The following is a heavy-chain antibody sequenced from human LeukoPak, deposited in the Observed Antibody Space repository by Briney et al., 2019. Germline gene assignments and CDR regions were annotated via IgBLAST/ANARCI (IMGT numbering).Heavy chain of an antibody. Sequence: GASVKVSCKASGYTFTTYGVTWVRQAPGQGLEWMGWINVYNGNTRSAQKLQGRVTMTTDTSTSTAYMELRSLRSDDTAVYYCARDSGFGELSADYWGQGTLVTVSS. CDR1: GYTFTTYG. J-gene: IGHJ4*02. V-gene: IGHV1-18*01. CDR2: INVYNGNT. D-gene: IGHD3-10*01. CDR3: ARDSGFGELSADY.